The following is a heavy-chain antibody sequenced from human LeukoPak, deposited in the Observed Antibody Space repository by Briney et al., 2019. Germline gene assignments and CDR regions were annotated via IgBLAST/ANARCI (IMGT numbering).Heavy chain of an antibody. V-gene: IGHV5-51*01. CDR3: ARPNITSYYDSRGYDAFDV. Sequence: GESLEISCKGSGYRFNACWIAWVRQVPGKGVEWMGIIYPDDSDTRYSPSFQGQVTISADKSVRTAYLQWSSLKALDTAMYYCARPNITSYYDSRGYDAFDVWGQGTMVTVSS. CDR2: IYPDDSDT. J-gene: IGHJ3*01. CDR1: GYRFNACW. D-gene: IGHD3-22*01.